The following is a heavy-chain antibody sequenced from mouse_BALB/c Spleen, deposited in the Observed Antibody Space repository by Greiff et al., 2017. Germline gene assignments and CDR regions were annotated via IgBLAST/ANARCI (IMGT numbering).Heavy chain of an antibody. CDR1: GYTFTDYV. Sequence: VQLVESGPELVKPGASVKMSCKASGYTFTDYVISWVKQTTGQGLEWIGEIYPGSGSTYYNEKFKGKATLTADKSSNTAYMQLSSLTSEDSAVYFCAREDYYGSSYYFDYWGQGTTLTVSS. CDR2: IYPGSGST. J-gene: IGHJ2*01. D-gene: IGHD1-1*01. V-gene: IGHV1-77*01. CDR3: AREDYYGSSYYFDY.